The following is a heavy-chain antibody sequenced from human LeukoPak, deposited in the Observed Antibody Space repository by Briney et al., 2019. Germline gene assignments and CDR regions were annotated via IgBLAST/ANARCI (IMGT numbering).Heavy chain of an antibody. CDR3: AASPDYYDSSGYSYYFDY. J-gene: IGHJ4*02. D-gene: IGHD3-22*01. CDR2: IVVGSGNT. V-gene: IGHV1-58*01. CDR1: GFTFTNSA. Sequence: TSVKVSCKASGFTFTNSAVQWVRQARGQRLEWIGWIVVGSGNTNYAQKFQERVTITRDMSTSTAYMELSSLRSEDTAVYYCAASPDYYDSSGYSYYFDYWGQGTLVTVSS.